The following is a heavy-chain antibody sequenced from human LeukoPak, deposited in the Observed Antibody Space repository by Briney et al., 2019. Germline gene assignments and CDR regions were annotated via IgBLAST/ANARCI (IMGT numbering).Heavy chain of an antibody. CDR2: ISHDGSNK. J-gene: IGHJ4*02. Sequence: GGSLRLSCAASGFTFSSYGMHWVRQVPGQGLEWVAVISHDGSNKYYVDSVRGRFTISRDNSKNTVYLQMNSLRPEDTAVYYCAKEIYYGSGSYPDYWGQGTLVTVSS. V-gene: IGHV3-30*18. CDR3: AKEIYYGSGSYPDY. D-gene: IGHD3-10*01. CDR1: GFTFSSYG.